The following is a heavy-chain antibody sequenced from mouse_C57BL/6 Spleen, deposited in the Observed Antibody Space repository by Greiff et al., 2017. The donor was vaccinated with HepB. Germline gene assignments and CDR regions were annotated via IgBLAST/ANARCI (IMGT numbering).Heavy chain of an antibody. Sequence: EVKVVESGEGLVKPGGSLKLSCAASGFTFSSYAMSWVRQTPEKRLEWVAYISSGGDYIYYADTVKGRFTISRDNARNTLYLQMSSLKSEDTAMYYCTRVYDYEGYYYAMDYWGQGTSVTVSS. CDR1: GFTFSSYA. V-gene: IGHV5-9-1*02. CDR3: TRVYDYEGYYYAMDY. J-gene: IGHJ4*01. D-gene: IGHD2-4*01. CDR2: ISSGGDYI.